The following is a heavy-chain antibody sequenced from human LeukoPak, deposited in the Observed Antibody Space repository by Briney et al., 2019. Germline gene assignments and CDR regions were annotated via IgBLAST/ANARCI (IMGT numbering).Heavy chain of an antibody. CDR3: ARGLGVGADRALDY. CDR2: IKQDGSEK. V-gene: IGHV3-7*01. D-gene: IGHD1-26*01. Sequence: GGSLRLSCAASGFTFSSYWMSWVRQAPGKGLEWVANIKQDGSEKYYVDSVTGRFTISRDNAKNSLYLQMNSLRAEDTAVYYCARGLGVGADRALDYWGQGTLVTVSS. CDR1: GFTFSSYW. J-gene: IGHJ4*02.